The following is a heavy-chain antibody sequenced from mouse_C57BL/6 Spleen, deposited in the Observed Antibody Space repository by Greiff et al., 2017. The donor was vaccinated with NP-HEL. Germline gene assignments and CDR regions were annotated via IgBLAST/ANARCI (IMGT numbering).Heavy chain of an antibody. Sequence: VQLQQSGAELVRPGASVKLSCTASGFNIKDDYMHWVKQRPEQGLEWIGWIDPENGDTEYASKFQGKATITADTSSNTAYLQLSSLTSEDTAVYYCTTFGTRYFDYWGKGTTLTVSS. CDR3: TTFGTRYFDY. J-gene: IGHJ2*01. CDR1: GFNIKDDY. D-gene: IGHD2-14*01. CDR2: IDPENGDT. V-gene: IGHV14-4*01.